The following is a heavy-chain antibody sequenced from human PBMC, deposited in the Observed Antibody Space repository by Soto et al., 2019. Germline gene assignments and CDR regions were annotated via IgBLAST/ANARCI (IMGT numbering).Heavy chain of an antibody. CDR2: ISYDGSNK. V-gene: IGHV3-30*03. J-gene: IGHJ4*02. CDR3: TRGYCSGGSCPHWYYFDC. Sequence: PGGSLRLSCAASGFTFSSYGMHWVRQAPGKGLEWVAVISYDGSNKYYADSVKGRFTISRDNSKNTLYLQMNSLRAEDTAVYYCTRGYCSGGSCPHWYYFDCWGRGTLVTVSS. D-gene: IGHD2-15*01. CDR1: GFTFSSYG.